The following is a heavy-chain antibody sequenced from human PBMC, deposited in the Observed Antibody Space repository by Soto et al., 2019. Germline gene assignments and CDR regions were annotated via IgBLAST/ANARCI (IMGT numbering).Heavy chain of an antibody. CDR2: THHSGST. CDR1: GGSLSGNY. J-gene: IGHJ4*02. CDR3: ARTTAAIHLNY. V-gene: IGHV4-34*01. D-gene: IGHD2-21*02. Sequence: QAQLQQWGTGLLKPSETLSLTCAVYGGSLSGNYWGWIRQPPGKGLEWIGETHHSGSTAYNPSLKGPGTISVDTSRNQFSLKLNSVTAADTAVYYCARTTAAIHLNYWSQGTLVTVSS.